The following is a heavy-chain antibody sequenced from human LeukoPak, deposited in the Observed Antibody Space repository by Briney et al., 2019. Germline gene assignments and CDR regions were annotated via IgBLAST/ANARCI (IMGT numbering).Heavy chain of an antibody. J-gene: IGHJ5*02. D-gene: IGHD6-13*01. V-gene: IGHV4-30-4*08. CDR3: ARDMAAAYNWFDP. Sequence: PSQTLSLTCTVSGGSISSGDYYWSWIRQPPGKGLEWIGYIYYSGSTYYNPSLKSRVTISVDTSKYQFSLKLSSVTAADTAVYYCARDMAAAYNWFDPWGQGTLVTVSS. CDR2: IYYSGST. CDR1: GGSISSGDYY.